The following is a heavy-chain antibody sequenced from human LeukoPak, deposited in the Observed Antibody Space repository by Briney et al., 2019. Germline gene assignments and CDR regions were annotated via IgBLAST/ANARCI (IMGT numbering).Heavy chain of an antibody. CDR3: ARAIYSYGYFDQ. CDR2: IYHSGST. CDR1: DYSISSGDY. V-gene: IGHV4-38-2*01. Sequence: SETLSLTCAVSDYSISSGDYWGWIRQPPGKGLEWIGSIYHSGSTYYNPSLKSRVTISVDTSKNQFSLKLSSVTAADTAVYYCARAIYSYGYFDQWGQGTLVTVSS. D-gene: IGHD5-18*01. J-gene: IGHJ4*02.